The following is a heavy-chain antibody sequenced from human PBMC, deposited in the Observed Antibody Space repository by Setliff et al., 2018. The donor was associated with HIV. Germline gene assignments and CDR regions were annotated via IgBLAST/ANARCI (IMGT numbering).Heavy chain of an antibody. D-gene: IGHD1-1*01. J-gene: IGHJ1*01. V-gene: IGHV1-46*01. Sequence: GASVKVSCKASGYTFISYFMHWVRQAPGQGLEWMGTIDPSGGSTNYAQKFQGRVTMTRDASTSTVYMDLSSLRSEDTAVYYCATHPRGTTQIEDWGQGSLVTVSS. CDR1: GYTFISYF. CDR2: IDPSGGST. CDR3: ATHPRGTTQIED.